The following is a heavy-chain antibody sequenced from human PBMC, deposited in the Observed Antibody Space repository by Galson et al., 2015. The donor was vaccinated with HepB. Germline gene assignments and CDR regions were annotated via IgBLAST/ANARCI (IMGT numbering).Heavy chain of an antibody. V-gene: IGHV3-21*01. D-gene: IGHD3-3*01. CDR1: GFTFTTYS. CDR3: VRAGFGVAIPYTTFDF. Sequence: SLRLSCAASGFTFTTYSFSWVRQAPGKGLEWVSSISSSGRYIYYADSLQGRFTISRDNAKNALYLQMNSLRAEDTAMYYCVRAGFGVAIPYTTFDFWGQGALVTVSS. J-gene: IGHJ4*02. CDR2: ISSSGRYI.